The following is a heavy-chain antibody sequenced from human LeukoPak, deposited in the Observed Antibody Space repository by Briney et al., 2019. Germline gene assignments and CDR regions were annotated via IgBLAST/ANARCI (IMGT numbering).Heavy chain of an antibody. D-gene: IGHD5-12*01. CDR1: GFTFSDYS. CDR3: ARVGLDRRGYSGYEAFDY. J-gene: IGHJ4*02. CDR2: ISRSSSTI. V-gene: IGHV3-48*01. Sequence: GGSLRLSCAASGFTFSDYSMNWVRQAPGKGLEWISDISRSSSTIYYADSVKGRFTISRDNAKNSLYLQINSLRAEDTAVYYCARVGLDRRGYSGYEAFDYWGQGTLVTVSS.